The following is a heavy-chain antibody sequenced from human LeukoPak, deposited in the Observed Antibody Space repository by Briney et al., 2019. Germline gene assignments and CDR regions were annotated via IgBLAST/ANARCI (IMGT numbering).Heavy chain of an antibody. Sequence: ASVKVSCMASGYIFTGYYMHWVRQAPGQGLEWMGWINPNSGGTNYAQKFQGRVTMTRDTSISTAYMELSRLRSDDTAVYYCARTRPFYYGSGSGQFDYWGQGTLVTVSS. CDR1: GYIFTGYY. CDR3: ARTRPFYYGSGSGQFDY. J-gene: IGHJ4*02. V-gene: IGHV1-2*02. CDR2: INPNSGGT. D-gene: IGHD3-10*01.